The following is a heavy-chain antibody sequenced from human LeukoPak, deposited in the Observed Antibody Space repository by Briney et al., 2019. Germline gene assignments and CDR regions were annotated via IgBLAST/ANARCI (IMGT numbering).Heavy chain of an antibody. D-gene: IGHD6-13*01. CDR2: ISSSSSYT. V-gene: IGHV3-11*06. Sequence: GGSLRLSCAASGFTFSDYYMSWIRQAPGKGLEWVSYISSSSSYTNYADSVKGRFTISRDNAKNSLYLQMNSLRAEDTAVYYCARGVAAAGTRARKTYYFVYWGQGTLVTVSS. CDR1: GFTFSDYY. CDR3: ARGVAAAGTRARKTYYFVY. J-gene: IGHJ4*02.